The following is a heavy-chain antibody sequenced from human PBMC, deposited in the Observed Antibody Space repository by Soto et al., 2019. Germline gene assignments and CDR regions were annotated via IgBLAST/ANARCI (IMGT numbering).Heavy chain of an antibody. CDR2: ISTDKGKT. V-gene: IGHV1-18*01. Sequence: ASVKVSCKTSGYTFTSYGVSWVRQAPGQGLEWMGWISTDKGKTNYAQKFQGRVTMTTDTSTSTAYMELRSLRSDDTAVYYCATPSTAFDSLGQGTLLTVSS. CDR1: GYTFTSYG. CDR3: ATPSTAFDS. J-gene: IGHJ4*02.